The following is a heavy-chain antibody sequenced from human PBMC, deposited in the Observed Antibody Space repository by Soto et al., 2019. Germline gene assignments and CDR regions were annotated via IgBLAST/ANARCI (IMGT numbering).Heavy chain of an antibody. CDR2: INHSGST. V-gene: IGHV4-34*01. CDR1: CGSFSGYC. Sequence: TSETLSLTCAVYCGSFSGYCWSWIRLPPRRGLEWIGEINHSGSTNYNPSLKSRVTISVDTSKNQFSLKLSSVTAADTAVYYCARRYNWNYYYYYYGMDVWGQGTTVTVSS. D-gene: IGHD1-7*01. CDR3: ARRYNWNYYYYYYGMDV. J-gene: IGHJ6*02.